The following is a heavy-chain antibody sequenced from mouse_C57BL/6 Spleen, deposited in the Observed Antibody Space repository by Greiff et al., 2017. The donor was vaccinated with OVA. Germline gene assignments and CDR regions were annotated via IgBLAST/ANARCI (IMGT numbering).Heavy chain of an antibody. CDR1: GYTFTSYW. CDR3: AREGSNYDYYAMDY. CDR2: IDPNSGGT. V-gene: IGHV1-72*01. D-gene: IGHD2-5*01. J-gene: IGHJ4*01. Sequence: QVQLKQPGAELVKPGASVKLSCKASGYTFTSYWMHWVKQRPGRGLEWIGRIDPNSGGTKYNEKFKSKATLTVDKPSSTAYMQLSSLTSEDSAVYYCAREGSNYDYYAMDYWGQGTSVTVSS.